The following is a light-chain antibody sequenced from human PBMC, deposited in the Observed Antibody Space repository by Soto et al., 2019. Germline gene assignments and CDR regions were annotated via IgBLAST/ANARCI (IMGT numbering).Light chain of an antibody. CDR3: QQYNSSAFT. V-gene: IGKV3-15*01. CDR1: QSLGSN. CDR2: GAS. J-gene: IGKJ5*01. Sequence: EIVMTQSPATLSVSPGERATLSCRASQSLGSNLAWYQQNPGQAPRLLIYGASTRATGIPARFSGSVSGTEFTLTSSILQTEDVAGYSGQQYNSSAFTFGQGTRLEIK.